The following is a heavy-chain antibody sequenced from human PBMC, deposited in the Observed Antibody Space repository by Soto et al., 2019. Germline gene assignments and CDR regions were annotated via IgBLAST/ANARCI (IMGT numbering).Heavy chain of an antibody. J-gene: IGHJ4*02. Sequence: PSETLSLTCTVSGGSISSSSYYWGWIRQPPGKGLEWIGSIYYSGSTYYNPSLKSRVTISVDTSKNQFSLMLSSVTAADMAVYYCARPSGSYLFYFDYWGQGTLVTVSS. CDR1: GGSISSSSYY. CDR3: ARPSGSYLFYFDY. CDR2: IYYSGST. D-gene: IGHD3-10*01. V-gene: IGHV4-39*01.